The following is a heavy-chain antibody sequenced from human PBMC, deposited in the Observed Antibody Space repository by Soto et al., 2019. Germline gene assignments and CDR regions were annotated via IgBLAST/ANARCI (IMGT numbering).Heavy chain of an antibody. D-gene: IGHD3-22*01. V-gene: IGHV1-69*13. J-gene: IGHJ4*02. CDR1: GGTFSSYA. Sequence: VASVKVSCKASGGTFSSYAISWVRQAPGQGLEWMGGIIPIFGTANYAQKFQGRVTITADESTSTAYMELSSLRSEDTAVYYCASSYYDSSGYYYVGLGYWGQGTLGTVS. CDR3: ASSYYDSSGYYYVGLGY. CDR2: IIPIFGTA.